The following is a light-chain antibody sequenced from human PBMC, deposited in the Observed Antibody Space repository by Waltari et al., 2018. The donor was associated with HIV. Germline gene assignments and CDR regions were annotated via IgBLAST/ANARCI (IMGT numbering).Light chain of an antibody. Sequence: QSALTQPASVSGSPGQSITISCTGSSSDVGTYQPVSWYQQHPGKAPRLIIYEVSKRPSGVSNRYSASKSGKTASLTVSGLRAEDEADYYCSSYAGSSTFVIFGGGTKLTVL. CDR2: EVS. J-gene: IGLJ2*01. CDR1: SSDVGTYQP. V-gene: IGLV2-23*02. CDR3: SSYAGSSTFVI.